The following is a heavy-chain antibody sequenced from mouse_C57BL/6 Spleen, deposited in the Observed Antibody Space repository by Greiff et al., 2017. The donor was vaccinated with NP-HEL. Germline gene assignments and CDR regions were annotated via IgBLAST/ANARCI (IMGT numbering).Heavy chain of an antibody. CDR2: INPSSGYT. Sequence: QVQLQQSGAELARPGASVKMSCKASGYTFTSYTMHWVKQRPGQGLEWIGYINPSSGYTKYNQKFKDKATLTADTSSSTAYMQLSSLTSEDSAVYYCARGVDDYDDWFAYWGQGTLVTVSA. D-gene: IGHD2-4*01. V-gene: IGHV1-4*01. CDR3: ARGVDDYDDWFAY. J-gene: IGHJ3*01. CDR1: GYTFTSYT.